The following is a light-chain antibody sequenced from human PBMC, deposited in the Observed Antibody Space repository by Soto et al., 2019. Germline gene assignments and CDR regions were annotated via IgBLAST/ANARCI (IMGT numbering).Light chain of an antibody. V-gene: IGLV1-51*01. CDR1: SSNIENNF. J-gene: IGLJ2*01. CDR2: DNT. CDR3: GTWHSGLTGVV. Sequence: QSVLTQPPSLSTAPGQKVSISCSGSSSNIENNFVSWYRQVPGTAPKLLIYDNTRQPPGIPARVTASKSGTSATQAIPGLQAGDEAAYFCGTWHSGLTGVVFGGGTKLTVL.